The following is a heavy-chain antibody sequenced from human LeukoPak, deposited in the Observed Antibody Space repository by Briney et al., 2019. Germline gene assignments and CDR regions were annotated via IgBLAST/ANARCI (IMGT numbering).Heavy chain of an antibody. CDR2: IVVGSGNT. CDR1: GFTFTSSA. CDR3: AADPALGYCSGGSCYPRPDDAFDI. Sequence: ASVKVSCKASGFTFTSSAMQWVRQARGQRLEWIGWIVVGSGNTNYAQKFQERVTITRDMSTSTAYMELSSLRSEDTAVYYCAADPALGYCSGGSCYPRPDDAFDIWGRGTMVTVSS. J-gene: IGHJ3*02. D-gene: IGHD2-15*01. V-gene: IGHV1-58*02.